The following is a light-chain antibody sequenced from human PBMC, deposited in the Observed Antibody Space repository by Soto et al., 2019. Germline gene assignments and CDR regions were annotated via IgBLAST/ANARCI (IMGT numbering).Light chain of an antibody. J-gene: IGLJ1*01. CDR3: SSYTDSNSFYV. CDR2: EVS. CDR1: SSDVGGHDY. V-gene: IGLV2-14*01. Sequence: QSVLTQPASVSGSPGQSITISCNGTSSDVGGHDYASWYQQHPGKAPKLTIFEVSNRPSGVSNRFSGSKSGNTASLTISGLQAEDEADYYCSSYTDSNSFYVFGSGTKVTVL.